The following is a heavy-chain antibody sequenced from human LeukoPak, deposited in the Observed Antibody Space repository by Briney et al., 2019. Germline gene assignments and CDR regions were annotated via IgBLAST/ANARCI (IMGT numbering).Heavy chain of an antibody. J-gene: IGHJ5*02. CDR3: AKGGDYYASGSFGRFDP. D-gene: IGHD3-10*01. V-gene: IGHV3-23*01. CDR2: ISSSGSGGNT. CDR1: GVTLSNYA. Sequence: GGSLRLSCVASGVTLSNYAMSWARQAPGKGLEWVSGISSSGSGGNTYYADSVKGRFTISRDSSRNTLFLHMNTLRAEDTAIYYCAKGGDYYASGSFGRFDPWGQGTLVTVSS.